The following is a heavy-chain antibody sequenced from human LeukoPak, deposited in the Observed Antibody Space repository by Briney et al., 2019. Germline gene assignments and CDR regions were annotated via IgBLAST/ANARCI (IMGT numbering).Heavy chain of an antibody. D-gene: IGHD2-21*02. V-gene: IGHV4-59*01. Sequence: SSETLSLTCTVSGGSISSYYWSWIRQPPGKGLEWIGYVYHSGSTNYNPSLKSRVTMSVDTSKNQFYLKVASVTAADTAVYFCARDRLLFGGGIDSWGHGTLVTV. CDR2: VYHSGST. J-gene: IGHJ5*01. CDR3: ARDRLLFGGGIDS. CDR1: GGSISSYY.